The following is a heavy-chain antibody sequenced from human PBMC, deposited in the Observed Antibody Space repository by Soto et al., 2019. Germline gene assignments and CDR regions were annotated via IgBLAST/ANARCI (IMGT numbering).Heavy chain of an antibody. Sequence: GASVKVSCKASGGTFSSYAISWVRQAPGQGLEWMGGIIPIFGTANYAQKFQGRVTITADKSTSTAYMELSSLRSEDTAVYYCARGDFWSGYYRWGQGPTYYYYGMDVWGQGTTVTVSS. CDR1: GGTFSSYA. V-gene: IGHV1-69*06. J-gene: IGHJ6*02. CDR3: ARGDFWSGYYRWGQGPTYYYYGMDV. CDR2: IIPIFGTA. D-gene: IGHD3-3*01.